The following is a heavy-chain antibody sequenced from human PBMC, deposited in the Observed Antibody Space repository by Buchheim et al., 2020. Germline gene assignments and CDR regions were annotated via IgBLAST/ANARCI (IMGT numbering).Heavy chain of an antibody. CDR3: ARVGPDIVVVGWYFDL. D-gene: IGHD2-2*01. V-gene: IGHV4-39*07. CDR2: IYYSGST. CDR1: GGSISSSSYY. Sequence: QLQLQESGPGLVKPSETLSLTCTVSGGSISSSSYYWGWIRQPPGKGLEWIGSIYYSGSTYYNPSLKSRVTISVDTSKNQFSLKLSSVTAADTAVYYCARVGPDIVVVGWYFDLWGRGTL. J-gene: IGHJ2*01.